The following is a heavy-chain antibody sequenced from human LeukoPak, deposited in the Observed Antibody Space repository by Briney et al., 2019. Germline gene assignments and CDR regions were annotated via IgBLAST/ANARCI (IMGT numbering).Heavy chain of an antibody. J-gene: IGHJ4*02. CDR1: GGSFSDYY. D-gene: IGHD6-6*01. Sequence: SETLSLTCAVYGGSFSDYYWSWIRQPPGRGLEWFGEINHRGSTNYNPSLKSRVTISVDTSKNQFSLELSSVTAADTAVYYCAGSIAARLDYWGQGTLVTVS. V-gene: IGHV4-34*01. CDR3: AGSIAARLDY. CDR2: INHRGST.